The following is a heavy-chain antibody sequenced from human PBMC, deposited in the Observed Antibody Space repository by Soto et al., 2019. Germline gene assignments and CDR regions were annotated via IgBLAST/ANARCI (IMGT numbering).Heavy chain of an antibody. V-gene: IGHV3-30*18. D-gene: IGHD5-12*01. CDR2: ISYDGSNK. CDR1: GFTFSSYG. CDR3: AKDAQVIYSGYDYTGYYYYGMDV. Sequence: GSLRLSCAASGFTFSSYGMHWVRQAPGKGLEWVAVISYDGSNKYYADSVKGRFTISRDNSKNTLYLQMNSLRAEDTAVYYCAKDAQVIYSGYDYTGYYYYGMDVWGQGTTVTVSS. J-gene: IGHJ6*02.